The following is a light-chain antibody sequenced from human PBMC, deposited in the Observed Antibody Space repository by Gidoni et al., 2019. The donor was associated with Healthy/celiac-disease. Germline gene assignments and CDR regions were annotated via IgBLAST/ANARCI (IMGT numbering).Light chain of an antibody. V-gene: IGKV1-9*01. CDR3: QQLNSYPPMYT. Sequence: DIQLIQSPIFLSASVGDRVTITRRAGQGISSYLAWYQQKPGKAPKLLIYAASTLQSGVPSGFSGSGSGTEFTLTLSSLQPEDFATYYCQQLNSYPPMYTFGQGTKLEIK. J-gene: IGKJ2*01. CDR1: QGISSY. CDR2: AAS.